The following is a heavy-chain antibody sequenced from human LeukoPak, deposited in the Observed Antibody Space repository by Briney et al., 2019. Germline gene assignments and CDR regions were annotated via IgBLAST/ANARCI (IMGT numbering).Heavy chain of an antibody. CDR3: AKDLDDHGSGTRFDY. CDR1: GFTFRSYA. V-gene: IGHV3-30*18. J-gene: IGHJ4*02. D-gene: IGHD3-10*01. CDR2: ISYDGRNK. Sequence: PGVSLRLSCAASGFTFRSYAIHWVRQAPGKGLEWVAVISYDGRNKSYSDSVKGRFNISSDNSKNTLFLQMNSLRAEDTAVYYCAKDLDDHGSGTRFDYWGQGTLVTVSS.